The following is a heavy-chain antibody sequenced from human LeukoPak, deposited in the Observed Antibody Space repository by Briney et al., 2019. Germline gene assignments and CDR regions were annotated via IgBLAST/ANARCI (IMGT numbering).Heavy chain of an antibody. D-gene: IGHD6-19*01. Sequence: SETLSLTCTVSGGSISSGDYYWSWIRQPPGKGLEWIGYIYYSGSTYYNPSLKSRVTISVDTSKNQFSLKLSSVTAADTAVYYCARDREVAVAGADYWGQGTLVTVSS. CDR3: ARDREVAVAGADY. V-gene: IGHV4-30-4*08. CDR2: IYYSGST. J-gene: IGHJ4*02. CDR1: GGSISSGDYY.